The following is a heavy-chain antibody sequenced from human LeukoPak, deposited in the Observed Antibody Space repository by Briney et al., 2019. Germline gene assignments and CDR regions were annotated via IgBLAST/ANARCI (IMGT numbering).Heavy chain of an antibody. V-gene: IGHV4-59*01. Sequence: SETLSLTCTVSGGSISPYYWSWIRQPPGKGLEWIGYIYYSGSTNYNPSLKSRITISVDTSKNQFSLKLSSVTAADTAVYYCARGGDRSFDYWGQGTLVTVSS. CDR2: IYYSGST. J-gene: IGHJ4*02. CDR3: ARGGDRSFDY. D-gene: IGHD3-10*01. CDR1: GGSISPYY.